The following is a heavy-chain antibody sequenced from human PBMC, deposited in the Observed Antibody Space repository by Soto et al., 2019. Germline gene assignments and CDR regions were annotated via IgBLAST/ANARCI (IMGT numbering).Heavy chain of an antibody. CDR2: ITSSSSTI. D-gene: IGHD3-22*01. V-gene: IGHV3-48*01. Sequence: PGVSLRLSCAASGFTFSSYSMNWVRQAPGKGLELVSFITSSSSTIYYADSVKGRFTISKDNAKNLLYLQMNSLRAEDTAVYYCASGRYYYDSSGFMDFDYWGQGTLVTVSS. CDR3: ASGRYYYDSSGFMDFDY. CDR1: GFTFSSYS. J-gene: IGHJ4*02.